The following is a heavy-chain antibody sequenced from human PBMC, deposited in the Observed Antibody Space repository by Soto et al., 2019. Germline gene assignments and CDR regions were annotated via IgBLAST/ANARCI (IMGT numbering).Heavy chain of an antibody. CDR2: IYSNGGT. Sequence: GGSLRLSCAASGFIVSSNHMIWVRQAPGKGLEWVSLIYSNGGTYYADSVKGRFIISRDNSKNTLHLQMNSLRVEDTAVYYCARVLSGIAYWGQGTMVTVSS. CDR1: GFIVSSNH. CDR3: ARVLSGIAY. V-gene: IGHV3-53*01. D-gene: IGHD3-9*01. J-gene: IGHJ4*02.